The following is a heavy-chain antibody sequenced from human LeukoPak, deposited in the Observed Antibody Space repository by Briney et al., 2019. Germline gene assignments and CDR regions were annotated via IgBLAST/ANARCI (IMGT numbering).Heavy chain of an antibody. CDR3: ARASSYTGHLGW. V-gene: IGHV4-59*08. D-gene: IGHD2-2*01. Sequence: SETLSLTCTVSGGSMNWHYWSWIRQAPGKGLEWIGNTYYNGNTNYSPSLKSRVTISVDTSKNQFSLNLSSVTAADTAVYYCARASSYTGHLGWWGQGTLVTVSS. CDR2: TYYNGNT. J-gene: IGHJ4*02. CDR1: GGSMNWHY.